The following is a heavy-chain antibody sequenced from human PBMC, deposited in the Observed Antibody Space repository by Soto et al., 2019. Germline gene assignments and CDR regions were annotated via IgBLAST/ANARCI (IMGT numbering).Heavy chain of an antibody. V-gene: IGHV1-8*01. CDR1: GYTFTRND. J-gene: IGHJ4*02. CDR2: MNPNSGNT. Sequence: ASVKVSCKASGYTFTRNDINWVRQATGQGLEWMGWMNPNSGNTGYAQKLQGRVTMTRKTSISTAYMELSSLRSEDTAVYYCARVISGGYSDFWGQGTLVTVSS. CDR3: ARVISGGYSDF. D-gene: IGHD2-15*01.